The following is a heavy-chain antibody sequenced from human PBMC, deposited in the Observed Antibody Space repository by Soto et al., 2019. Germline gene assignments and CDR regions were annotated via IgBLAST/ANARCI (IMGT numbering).Heavy chain of an antibody. V-gene: IGHV3-15*01. D-gene: IGHD5-18*01. CDR1: GFTFSIAW. CDR3: ADTYLNNHHYYNMDV. Sequence: EVQLVESGGGLVQPGGSLRLSCAASGFTFSIAWMTWVRQVPGKGLEWVGRIKSKTDGGTTDYAAPVKGRFTISRDDSKNTVYLKMNSLKTEDTAVYYCADTYLNNHHYYNMDVWGQGTTVTVSS. CDR2: IKSKTDGGTT. J-gene: IGHJ6*02.